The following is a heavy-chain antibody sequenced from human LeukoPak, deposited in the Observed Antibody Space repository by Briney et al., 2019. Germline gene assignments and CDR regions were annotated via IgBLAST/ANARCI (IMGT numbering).Heavy chain of an antibody. J-gene: IGHJ4*02. CDR1: GYTFTSYY. D-gene: IGHD3-10*01. CDR2: INPSGGST. V-gene: IGHV1-46*01. Sequence: ASVKVSCKASGYTFTSYYMHWVRQAPGQGLEWMGLINPSGGSTSYAQKFQGRVTMTRDMSTSTVYMELSSLRSEDTAVYYCARDRHLLYYGSGSYYFDYWGQGTLVTVSS. CDR3: ARDRHLLYYGSGSYYFDY.